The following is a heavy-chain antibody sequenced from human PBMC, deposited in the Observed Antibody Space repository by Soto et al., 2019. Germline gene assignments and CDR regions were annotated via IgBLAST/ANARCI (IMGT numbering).Heavy chain of an antibody. CDR1: GFSLSTSGVG. CDR3: ARIQLHDAFDI. J-gene: IGHJ3*02. V-gene: IGHV2-5*02. D-gene: IGHD5-18*01. Sequence: QITLKESGPTLVKPTQTLTLTCTFSGFSLSTSGVGVGWIRQPPGKALEWLALIYWDDDKRYSPSLKSRLTITKDTSKTQVVLTMSNMDPVDTATYYCARIQLHDAFDIWGQGTMVTVSS. CDR2: IYWDDDK.